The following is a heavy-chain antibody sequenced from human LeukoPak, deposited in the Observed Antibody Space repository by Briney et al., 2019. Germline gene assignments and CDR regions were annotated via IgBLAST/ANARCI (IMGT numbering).Heavy chain of an antibody. CDR3: ARTYDFWSGYHYFDAFDI. J-gene: IGHJ3*02. CDR2: IYHSGSN. D-gene: IGHD3-3*01. CDR1: GYSISSGYY. V-gene: IGHV4-38-2*01. Sequence: SETLSLTFAVSGYSISSGYYWGWIRQPPGKGLEWIGSIYHSGSNCYNPSLKRGVNISVDTSKNQFSLKLSSVTAADTAVYYCARTYDFWSGYHYFDAFDIWGQGTMVTVSS.